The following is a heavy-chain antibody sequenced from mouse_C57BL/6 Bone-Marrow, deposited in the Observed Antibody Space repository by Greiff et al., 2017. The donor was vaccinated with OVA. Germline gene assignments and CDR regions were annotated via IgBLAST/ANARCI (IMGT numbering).Heavy chain of an antibody. CDR3: AGFAHYYGPYYYAMDY. CDR2: IYPGSGST. D-gene: IGHD1-1*01. V-gene: IGHV1-55*01. Sequence: QVQLQQPGAELVKPGASVKMSCKASGYTFTSYWITWVKQRPGQGLEWIGDIYPGSGSTNYNEKFKSKATLTVDTSSSTAYMQLSSLTSEDSAVYDCAGFAHYYGPYYYAMDYGGQGTSVTVSS. CDR1: GYTFTSYW. J-gene: IGHJ4*01.